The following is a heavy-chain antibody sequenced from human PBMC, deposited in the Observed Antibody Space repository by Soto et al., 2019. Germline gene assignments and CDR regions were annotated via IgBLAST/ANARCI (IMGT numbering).Heavy chain of an antibody. CDR2: INHSGST. CDR3: ARDKITGLFDY. J-gene: IGHJ4*02. V-gene: IGHV4-34*01. D-gene: IGHD2-8*02. CDR1: GGSFSGYF. Sequence: SETLSLTCAVHGGSFSGYFWTWIRQTPGKGLEWIGEINHSGSTNYNPSLKSRVTISVDTSKNQFSLKLTSVTAADTAVYYCARDKITGLFDYWGQGTLVTVSS.